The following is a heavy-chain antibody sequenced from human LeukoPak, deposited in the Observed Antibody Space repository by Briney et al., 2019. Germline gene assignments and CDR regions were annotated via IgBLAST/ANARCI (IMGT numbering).Heavy chain of an antibody. CDR3: ARDHCVSSGCCEDYYYGMGV. D-gene: IGHD2-2*01. CDR2: INPNSGGT. Sequence: EASVKVSCKASGYTFTGYYMQWVRQAPGQGLEWMGWINPNSGGTNYAQKFQGRVTMTRDTSISTAYMELSRLRSDDTAVYFCARDHCVSSGCCEDYYYGMGVWGRGTTVTVSS. J-gene: IGHJ6*02. V-gene: IGHV1-2*02. CDR1: GYTFTGYY.